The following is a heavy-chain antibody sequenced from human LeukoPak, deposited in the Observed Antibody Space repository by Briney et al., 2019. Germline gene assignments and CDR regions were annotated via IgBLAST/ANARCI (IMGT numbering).Heavy chain of an antibody. CDR3: TTRGGSFSIFDY. J-gene: IGHJ4*02. V-gene: IGHV3-15*01. Sequence: GGSLRLSCAVTGFTFSNYWMSWVRQAPGKGLEWVGRIKSKTDGGTTDYAAPVKGRFTISRDDSKNTLYLQMNSLKTEDTAVYYCTTRGGSFSIFDYWGQGTLVTVSS. CDR2: IKSKTDGGTT. D-gene: IGHD1-26*01. CDR1: GFTFSNYW.